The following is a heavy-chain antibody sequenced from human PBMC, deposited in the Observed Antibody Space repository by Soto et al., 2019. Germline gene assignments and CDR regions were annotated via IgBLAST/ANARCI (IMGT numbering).Heavy chain of an antibody. V-gene: IGHV1-2*02. CDR1: GYIFTGNY. CDR3: APHYPDSSGYFDH. Sequence: ASVKVSCKASGYIFTGNYMHWVRQAPGRGLEYMGWINPNNGATNYAQNFQGRVTMTWDTSISTAYMEVRRLRSDDTAVYYCAPHYPDSSGYFDHWGQGTLVTVSS. J-gene: IGHJ4*02. D-gene: IGHD3-22*01. CDR2: INPNNGAT.